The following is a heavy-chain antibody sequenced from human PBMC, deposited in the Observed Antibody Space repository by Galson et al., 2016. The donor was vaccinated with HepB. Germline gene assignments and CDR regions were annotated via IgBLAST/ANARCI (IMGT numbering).Heavy chain of an antibody. CDR3: AKEHYFGSGSYFDN. D-gene: IGHD3-10*01. J-gene: IGHJ4*02. CDR1: GFTFSESY. V-gene: IGHV3-11*01. CDR2: ISSRGGSAI. Sequence: SLRLSCAASGFTFSESYMTWIRQAPGKGLEWVSSISSRGGSAIHYADSAKGRFTISRDNAKNSLFLQMNSLRAEDTAVYYCAKEHYFGSGSYFDNWGQGTLVTVSS.